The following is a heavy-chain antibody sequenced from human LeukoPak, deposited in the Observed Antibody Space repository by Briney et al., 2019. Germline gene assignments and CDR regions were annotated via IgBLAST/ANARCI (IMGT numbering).Heavy chain of an antibody. J-gene: IGHJ3*02. CDR3: ARDQAVAGTTDAFDI. Sequence: SVKVSCKASGYTFTSYGISWVRQAPGQGLEWMGGIIPLFGKAKYAQKFQGRVTITADESTSTAYMELSSLRSEDTAVFYCARDQAVAGTTDAFDIWGQGTMVTVSS. D-gene: IGHD6-19*01. CDR2: IIPLFGKA. CDR1: GYTFTSYG. V-gene: IGHV1-69*13.